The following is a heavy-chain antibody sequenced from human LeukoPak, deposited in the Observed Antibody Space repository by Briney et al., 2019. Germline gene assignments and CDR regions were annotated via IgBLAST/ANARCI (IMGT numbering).Heavy chain of an antibody. D-gene: IGHD3-16*01. CDR2: ISGNGGNI. J-gene: IGHJ4*02. Sequence: GGSLRLSCAASGFTFSSYAMSWVRQAPGKGLEWVSAISGNGGNIHYADSVKGRFTISRDNSKNTLYLQMNSLRAEDTATFYCARGTNAYHSPLDFWGQGTLVTVSS. CDR3: ARGTNAYHSPLDF. CDR1: GFTFSSYA. V-gene: IGHV3-23*01.